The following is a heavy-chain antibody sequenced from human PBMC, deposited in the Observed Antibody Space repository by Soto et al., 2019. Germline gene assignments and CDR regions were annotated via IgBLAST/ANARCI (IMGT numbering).Heavy chain of an antibody. CDR2: IYYSGST. Sequence: QVQLQESGPGLVKPSQTLSLTCTVSGGSISSGGYYWSWIRQHPGKGLEWIGYIYYSGSTYYKPSLKCRITISVDTSEIQFSLKLSSVTAADTAVYYCARDRLGYCSGGSCYSDKGLDYWGQGTLVTVSS. V-gene: IGHV4-31*03. J-gene: IGHJ4*02. CDR3: ARDRLGYCSGGSCYSDKGLDY. CDR1: GGSISSGGYY. D-gene: IGHD2-15*01.